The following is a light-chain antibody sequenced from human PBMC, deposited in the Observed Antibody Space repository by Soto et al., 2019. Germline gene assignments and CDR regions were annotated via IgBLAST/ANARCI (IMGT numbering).Light chain of an antibody. J-gene: IGLJ2*01. CDR2: DVS. CDR3: SSYTSSSTPHVV. Sequence: QSALTQPASVSGSPGQSITISCTGTSSDVGGYNYVSWYQQHPAKAPKLMIYDVSNRRSGVSTRFSGSKSGKTASLTISGLQAEDETDYYCSSYTSSSTPHVVFGGGTKLTVL. CDR1: SSDVGGYNY. V-gene: IGLV2-14*01.